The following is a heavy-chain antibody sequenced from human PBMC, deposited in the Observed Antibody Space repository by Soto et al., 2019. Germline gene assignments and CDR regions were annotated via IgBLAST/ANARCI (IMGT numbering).Heavy chain of an antibody. CDR2: IYYSGST. V-gene: IGHV4-59*01. CDR3: ARGLNSGYDFFPWFDP. Sequence: SETLSLTCTFSVGSISSYYWSWIRQPPGKGLEWIGYIYYSGSTNYNPSLKSRVTISVDTSKNQFSLKLSSVTAADTAVYYCARGLNSGYDFFPWFDPWGQGTMVTVSS. CDR1: VGSISSYY. J-gene: IGHJ5*02. D-gene: IGHD5-12*01.